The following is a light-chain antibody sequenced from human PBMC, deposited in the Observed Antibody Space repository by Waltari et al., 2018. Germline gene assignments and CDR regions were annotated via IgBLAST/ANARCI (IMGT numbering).Light chain of an antibody. Sequence: EIVMTQSPATLSASPGERATISCRASQSVSSSLAWYQQKPGQAPRLLFYGASIRATGIPVRFSGSGSGTDFTLTIDSVQSEDFAVYYCQQYDNWPLLFGQGTKVEIK. CDR1: QSVSSS. J-gene: IGKJ1*01. CDR2: GAS. V-gene: IGKV3-15*01. CDR3: QQYDNWPLL.